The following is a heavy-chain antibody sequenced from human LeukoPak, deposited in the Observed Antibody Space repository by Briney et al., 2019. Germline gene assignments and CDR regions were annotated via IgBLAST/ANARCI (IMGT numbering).Heavy chain of an antibody. D-gene: IGHD3-10*01. Sequence: PGGSLRLSCAASGFTFSNAWMNWVRQAPGKGLEWVSYISSSSSTIYYVESVKGRFTISRDNAKNSLYLQMNSLRAEDTAVYYCARSEVTPYGYFDYWGQGTLVTVSS. CDR1: GFTFSNAW. V-gene: IGHV3-48*01. CDR2: ISSSSSTI. CDR3: ARSEVTPYGYFDY. J-gene: IGHJ4*02.